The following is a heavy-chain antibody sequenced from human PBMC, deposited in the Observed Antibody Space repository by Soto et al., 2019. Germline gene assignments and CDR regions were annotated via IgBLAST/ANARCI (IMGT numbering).Heavy chain of an antibody. CDR3: ARVRGSDTYYYDSSGYYG. J-gene: IGHJ4*02. CDR1: GFTFSDYY. Sequence: GGSLRLSCAASGFTFSDYYMTWIRQAPGKGLEWVSYISSSSSYTKYADSVKGRFTISRDNAKNSLYLQMNSLRAEDTAVYYCARVRGSDTYYYDSSGYYGWDQGTLVTVSS. CDR2: ISSSSSYT. D-gene: IGHD3-22*01. V-gene: IGHV3-11*06.